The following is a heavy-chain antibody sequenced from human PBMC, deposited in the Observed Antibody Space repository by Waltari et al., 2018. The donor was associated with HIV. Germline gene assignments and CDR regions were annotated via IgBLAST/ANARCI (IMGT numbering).Heavy chain of an antibody. CDR3: AREGGDNYGDY. D-gene: IGHD2-21*01. CDR1: GYTFTRLG. Sequence: QVQLVQSGAEVKKPGASVKVPCKASGYTFTRLGISRVRQAPGQGPEWMGWISAYNGDTHDAQRLQGRVTMTTDTSTSTAYMELRSLRSDDTAVYYCAREGGDNYGDYWGQGTLVTVSS. J-gene: IGHJ4*02. V-gene: IGHV1-18*01. CDR2: ISAYNGDT.